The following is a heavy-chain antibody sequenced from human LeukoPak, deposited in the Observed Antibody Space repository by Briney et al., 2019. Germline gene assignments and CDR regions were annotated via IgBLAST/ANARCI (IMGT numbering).Heavy chain of an antibody. CDR2: IYYSGST. CDR1: GGSISSSSYY. CDR3: ARVGTEDIVVVVAADDLYYFDY. Sequence: KPSETLSLTCTVSGGSISSSSYYWGWIRQPPGKGLEWIGSIYYSGSTYCNPSLKSRVTISVDTSKNQFSLKLSSVTAADTAVYYCARVGTEDIVVVVAADDLYYFDYWGQGTLVTVSS. J-gene: IGHJ4*02. D-gene: IGHD2-15*01. V-gene: IGHV4-39*01.